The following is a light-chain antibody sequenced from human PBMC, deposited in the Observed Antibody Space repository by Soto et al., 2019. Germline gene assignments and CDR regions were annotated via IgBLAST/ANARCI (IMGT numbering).Light chain of an antibody. V-gene: IGLV3-21*02. Sequence: SYELAQPPSVSVAPGQTARITCGGNNIGSKSVHWFQQRPGQAPVLVVYDDSDRPSGIPERFSGSNSGDTATLTISRVEAGDEADYYCQVWDSSNDHYVFGGGTKVTVL. CDR3: QVWDSSNDHYV. CDR1: NIGSKS. CDR2: DDS. J-gene: IGLJ1*01.